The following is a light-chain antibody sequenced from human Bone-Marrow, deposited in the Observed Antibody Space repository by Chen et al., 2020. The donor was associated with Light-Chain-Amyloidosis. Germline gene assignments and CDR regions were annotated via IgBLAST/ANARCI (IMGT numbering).Light chain of an antibody. CDR1: SSDVGSYNL. CDR3: CSYAGSSTLV. CDR2: EVS. J-gene: IGLJ2*01. V-gene: IGLV2-23*02. Sequence: QSALTQPASVSGCPGQSITISCTGTSSDVGSYNLVSWYQQHPGKAPKLMIYEVSKRPSGVSNRFSGSKSGNTASLTISGLQAEDEADYYCCSYAGSSTLVFGGGTKLTVL.